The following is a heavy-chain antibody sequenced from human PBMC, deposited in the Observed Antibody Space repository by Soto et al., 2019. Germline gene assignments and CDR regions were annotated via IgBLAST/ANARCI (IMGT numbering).Heavy chain of an antibody. CDR3: ARAISGYVS. Sequence: QVQLVQSGAEVKKPGASVKVACKASGITYTTYAIHWVRHAPGQGLEWMGWINTGNGNTRYSQRFQGRVTLTTDTSASTAYMDVSSLTSEDTAVYYCARAISGYVSWGQGTLITVSS. CDR2: INTGNGNT. D-gene: IGHD5-12*01. V-gene: IGHV1-3*04. CDR1: GITYTTYA. J-gene: IGHJ5*02.